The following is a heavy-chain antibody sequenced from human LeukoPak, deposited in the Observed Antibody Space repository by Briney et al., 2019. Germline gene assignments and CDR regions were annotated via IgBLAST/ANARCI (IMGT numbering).Heavy chain of an antibody. J-gene: IGHJ4*02. V-gene: IGHV3-23*01. Sequence: PGGSLRLSCAASGFSFSSYRMSWVRQAPGKGLEWVSAISGSGGRIYYGASVKGRFTISRGNSKNTLNLQMNSLRAEDTAVYYCATSKYSGSYWGQGTLVTVSS. CDR1: GFSFSSYR. CDR3: ATSKYSGSY. D-gene: IGHD1-26*01. CDR2: ISGSGGRI.